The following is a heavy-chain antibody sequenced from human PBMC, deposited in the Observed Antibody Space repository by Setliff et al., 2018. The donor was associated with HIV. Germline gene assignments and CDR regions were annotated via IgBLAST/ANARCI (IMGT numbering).Heavy chain of an antibody. V-gene: IGHV4-34*01. CDR3: ARAADYHDSSGYWAPPRYFDY. CDR2: INHSGST. Sequence: SETLSLTCTVSRGSISSGYYWSWIRQPPGKGLEWIGEINHSGSTNYNPSLKSRVTISVDTSMDQFSLKLNSVTAADTAVYYCARAADYHDSSGYWAPPRYFDYWGQGTLVTVSS. CDR1: RGSISSGYY. D-gene: IGHD3-22*01. J-gene: IGHJ4*02.